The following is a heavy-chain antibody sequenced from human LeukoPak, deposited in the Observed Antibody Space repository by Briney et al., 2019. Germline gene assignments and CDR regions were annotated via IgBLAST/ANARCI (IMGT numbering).Heavy chain of an antibody. D-gene: IGHD3/OR15-3a*01. CDR2: IYYSGNT. Sequence: PSETLSLTCTVSGFSISSSNSYWGWIRQPPGKGLECIGSIYYSGNTYYNSSLKSHVSISIDTSKKQFSLRLTYVTAADTAVYYCESQPGSGLFILPGGQGTMVTASS. V-gene: IGHV4-39*01. CDR3: ESQPGSGLFILP. CDR1: GFSISSSNSY. J-gene: IGHJ4*02.